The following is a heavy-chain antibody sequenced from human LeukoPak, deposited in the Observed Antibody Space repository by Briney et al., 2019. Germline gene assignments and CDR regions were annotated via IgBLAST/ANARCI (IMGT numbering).Heavy chain of an antibody. CDR2: IYTSGST. V-gene: IGHV4-4*09. Sequence: SETLSLTCTVSGGSISSYYWSWIRQPPGKGLEWIGYIYTSGSTNYNPSLKSRVTISVDTSKNQFSLKRSSVTAADTAVYYCARRSSWMVFDPWGQGTLVTVSS. J-gene: IGHJ5*02. CDR1: GGSISSYY. D-gene: IGHD6-13*01. CDR3: ARRSSWMVFDP.